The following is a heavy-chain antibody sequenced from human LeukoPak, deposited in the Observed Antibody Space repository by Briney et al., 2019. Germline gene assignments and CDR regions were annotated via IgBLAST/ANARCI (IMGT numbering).Heavy chain of an antibody. CDR3: VRGVGVSRFNYLDP. CDR2: IWYDASNK. CDR1: GFTFSSFG. J-gene: IGHJ5*02. D-gene: IGHD1-7*01. V-gene: IGHV3-33*01. Sequence: PGGSLRLSCAASGFTFSSFGMHWVRQAPGKGLEWVAVIWYDASNKYYVDSVKGRFTISRDNSKNTLYLQMNSLRDDDTVVYYCVRGVGVSRFNYLDPWGQGTLVIVSS.